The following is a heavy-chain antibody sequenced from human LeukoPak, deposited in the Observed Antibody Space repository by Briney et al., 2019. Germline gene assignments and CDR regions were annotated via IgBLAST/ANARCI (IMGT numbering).Heavy chain of an antibody. D-gene: IGHD3-22*01. CDR3: ASSGYYFYFDY. Sequence: GGSLRLSCAASGFTVSSNYMSWVRQAPGKGLEWVSVLYSGGSTYYADSVKGRFTISRDNSKNTLYLQMSSLRAEDTAVYYCASSGYYFYFDYWGQGTLVTVSS. J-gene: IGHJ4*02. V-gene: IGHV3-66*01. CDR2: LYSGGST. CDR1: GFTVSSNY.